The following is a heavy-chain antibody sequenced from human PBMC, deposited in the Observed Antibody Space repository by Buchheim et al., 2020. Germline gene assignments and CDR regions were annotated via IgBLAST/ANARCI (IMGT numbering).Heavy chain of an antibody. J-gene: IGHJ4*02. V-gene: IGHV3-33*01. D-gene: IGHD4-17*01. CDR2: IWYDGSNK. CDR3: ARVLYGDYFDY. CDR1: GFTFSSYG. Sequence: QVQLVESGGGVVQPGRSLRLSCAASGFTFSSYGMHWVRQAPGKGLEWLAVIWYDGSNKYYADSVKGRFTISRDNSKNTLYLQMNSLRAEDTAVYYCARVLYGDYFDYWGQGTL.